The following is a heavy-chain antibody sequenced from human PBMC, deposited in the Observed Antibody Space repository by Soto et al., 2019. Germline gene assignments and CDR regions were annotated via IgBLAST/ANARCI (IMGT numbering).Heavy chain of an antibody. J-gene: IGHJ4*02. D-gene: IGHD6-19*01. V-gene: IGHV1-69*13. CDR2: IIPIFGTA. CDR1: GGTFSSYA. Sequence: ASVKVSCKASGGTFSSYAISWVRQAPGQGLEWMGGIIPIFGTANYAQKFQGRVTITADESTSTAYMELSSLRSEDTAVYYCARDPHSSGWEGYYFDYWGQGTLVTVSS. CDR3: ARDPHSSGWEGYYFDY.